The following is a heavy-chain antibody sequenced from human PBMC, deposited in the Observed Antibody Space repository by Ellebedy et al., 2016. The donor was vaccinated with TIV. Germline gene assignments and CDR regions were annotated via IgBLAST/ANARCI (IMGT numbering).Heavy chain of an antibody. V-gene: IGHV3-33*08. J-gene: IGHJ4*02. CDR3: ARDRSGVQLWFGFDF. CDR1: GFTFSSYG. D-gene: IGHD3-10*01. CDR2: IWYDGSNK. Sequence: PGGSLRLSCAASGFTFSSYGMHWARQAPGKGLEWVAVIWYDGSNKYYADSVKGRFTISRDNSKNTLYLQMNSLRAEDTAMYYCARDRSGVQLWFGFDFWGQGTLVTVSS.